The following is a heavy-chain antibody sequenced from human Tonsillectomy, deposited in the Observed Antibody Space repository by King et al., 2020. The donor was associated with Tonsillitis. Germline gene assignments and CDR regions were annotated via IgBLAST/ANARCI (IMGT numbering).Heavy chain of an antibody. Sequence: VQLVESGGGLVQPGGSLRLSCAASGFTFSSYEMKWGRPAPGKGLEGVSYISRSGRVLYYADSVKGRFTISRDNAKNSLYLQMNSLRAEDTAVYYCARDPIVGANFDYWGQGTLVTVAT. CDR3: ARDPIVGANFDY. V-gene: IGHV3-48*03. CDR1: GFTFSSYE. D-gene: IGHD1-26*01. J-gene: IGHJ4*02. CDR2: ISRSGRVL.